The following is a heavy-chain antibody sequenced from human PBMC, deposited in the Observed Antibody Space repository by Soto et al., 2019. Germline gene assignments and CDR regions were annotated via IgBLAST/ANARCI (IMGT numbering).Heavy chain of an antibody. CDR3: ARDRSSPPYSSSYIDY. CDR2: ISSSGSTI. CDR1: GFTFSDYY. V-gene: IGHV3-11*01. Sequence: QVQLVESGGGLVQPGGSLRLSCAASGFTFSDYYMSWIRQAPGKGLEWVSYISSSGSTIYYADSVKGRFTISRDNAKNSLYLQMNSLRAEDTAVYYCARDRSSPPYSSSYIDYWGQGTLVTVSS. J-gene: IGHJ4*02. D-gene: IGHD6-6*01.